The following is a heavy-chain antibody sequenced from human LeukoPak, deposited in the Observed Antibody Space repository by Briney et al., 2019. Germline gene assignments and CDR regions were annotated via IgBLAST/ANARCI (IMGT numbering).Heavy chain of an antibody. CDR2: INHSGST. J-gene: IGHJ5*02. CDR1: GGSFSGYY. CDR3: ARGSSSWYGRYNWFDP. Sequence: SETLSLTCAVYGGSFSGYYWSWIRQPPGKGLEWIGEINHSGSTNYNPSLKSRVTISVDTSKNQFSLKLSSVTAADTVVYYCARGSSSWYGRYNWFDPWGQGTLVTVSS. V-gene: IGHV4-34*01. D-gene: IGHD6-13*01.